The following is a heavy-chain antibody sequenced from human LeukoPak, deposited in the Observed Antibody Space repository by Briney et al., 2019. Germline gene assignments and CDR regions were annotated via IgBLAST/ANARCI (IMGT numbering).Heavy chain of an antibody. Sequence: SETLSLTCAVYGGSFSGYYWSWIRQPPGKGLEWIGEINHSGSTNYNPSLKSRVTISVDTSKNQFSLKLSSVTAADTAVYYCAGSGGVVSAARYWGQGTLVTVSS. CDR3: AGSGGVVSAARY. D-gene: IGHD3-10*01. CDR2: INHSGST. V-gene: IGHV4-34*01. J-gene: IGHJ4*02. CDR1: GGSFSGYY.